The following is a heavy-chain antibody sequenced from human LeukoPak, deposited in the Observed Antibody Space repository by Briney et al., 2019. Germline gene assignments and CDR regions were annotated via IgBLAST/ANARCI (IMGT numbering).Heavy chain of an antibody. J-gene: IGHJ1*01. CDR1: GYTFTGYY. Sequence: ASVKVSCKASGYTFTGYYMHWVRQAPGQGLEWMGWINSKSGGTNYAQKFQGRVTMTRDTSISAAYMELSRLRSDDTAVYYCARSMAPSGSLYFQHWGQGTLVTGSS. V-gene: IGHV1-2*02. CDR3: ARSMAPSGSLYFQH. D-gene: IGHD6-13*01. CDR2: INSKSGGT.